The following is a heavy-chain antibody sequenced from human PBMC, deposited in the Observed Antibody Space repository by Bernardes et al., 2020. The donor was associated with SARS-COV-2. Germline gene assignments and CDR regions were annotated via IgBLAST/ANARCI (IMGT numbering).Heavy chain of an antibody. CDR1: GGSFTSNSHY. D-gene: IGHD6-19*01. CDR3: ARATNGYSSAWGD. V-gene: IGHV4-39*01. J-gene: IGHJ4*02. CDR2: IYNSGNK. Sequence: SETLSLTCSVSGGSFTSNSHYWGWIRQPPGKGLEWIGSIYNSGNKYYSPSLKSRVTISVDTSKTQFSLKLTSVTAADTAVYFCARATNGYSSAWGDWGQGTLVTVSS.